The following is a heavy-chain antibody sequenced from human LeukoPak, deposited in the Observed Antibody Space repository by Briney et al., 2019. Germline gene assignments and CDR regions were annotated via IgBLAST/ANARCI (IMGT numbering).Heavy chain of an antibody. Sequence: GGSLRLSCAASGFTFSSYAMSWVRQAPEKGLEWVSAISGSGGATYYADSVKGRFTISRDNSKNTLYLQMNSLRVEGTAVYYCAKSGYCSSTSCPSDYWGQGTLVTVSS. CDR3: AKSGYCSSTSCPSDY. CDR1: GFTFSSYA. CDR2: ISGSGGAT. D-gene: IGHD2-2*01. V-gene: IGHV3-23*01. J-gene: IGHJ4*02.